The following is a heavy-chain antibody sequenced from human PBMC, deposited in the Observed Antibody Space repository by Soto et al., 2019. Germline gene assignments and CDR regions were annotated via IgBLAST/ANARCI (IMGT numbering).Heavy chain of an antibody. CDR1: GGTFSSYA. CDR2: IIPIFGTA. CDR3: ARLWYCSGGSCPLQPYYYYGMDV. J-gene: IGHJ6*02. V-gene: IGHV1-69*13. D-gene: IGHD2-15*01. Sequence: GASVKVSCKASGGTFSSYAISWVRQAPGQGLEWMGGIIPIFGTANYAQKFQGRVTITADESTSTAYMELSSLRSEDTAVYYCARLWYCSGGSCPLQPYYYYGMDVWGHGTTVTVSS.